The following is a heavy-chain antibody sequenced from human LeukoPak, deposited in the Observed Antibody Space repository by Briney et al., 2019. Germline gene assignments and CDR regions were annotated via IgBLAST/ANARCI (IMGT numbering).Heavy chain of an antibody. CDR2: ISGSGGST. CDR1: GFTFSSYA. Sequence: GGSLRLSCAASGFTFSSYAISWVRQAPGKGLEWVSAISGSGGSTYYADSVKGRFTISRDNSKNTLYLQMNSLRAEDTAVYYCAKYYYDSSGSPTPYDAFDIWGQGKMVTVSS. CDR3: AKYYYDSSGSPTPYDAFDI. V-gene: IGHV3-23*01. J-gene: IGHJ3*02. D-gene: IGHD3-22*01.